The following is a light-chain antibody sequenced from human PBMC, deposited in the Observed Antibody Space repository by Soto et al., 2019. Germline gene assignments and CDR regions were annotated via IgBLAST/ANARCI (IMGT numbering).Light chain of an antibody. CDR2: GNS. CDR3: QSYDSSLSGSGV. CDR1: SSNIGAGYD. V-gene: IGLV1-40*01. J-gene: IGLJ2*01. Sequence: QSALTQPPSVSGAPGQRVTISCTGSSSNIGAGYDVHWYQQLPGTAPKLLSYGNSNRPSGVPDLFSGSKSGTSASLASTGLQAEDEADYYCQSYDSSLSGSGVFGGGTKLTVL.